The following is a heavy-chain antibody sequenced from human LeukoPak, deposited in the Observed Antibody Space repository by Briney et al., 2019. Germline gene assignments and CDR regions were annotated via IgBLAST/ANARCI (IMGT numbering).Heavy chain of an antibody. Sequence: AASVKVSCKASGYTFTGYSIHWVRQAPGQGLEWMGWINPNSGGTNYAQKFQGRVTMTRDTSISTAYMELSRLRSDDTAVYYCARDYYYDSSGYTDTFDIWGQGTMVTVPS. CDR3: ARDYYYDSSGYTDTFDI. CDR2: INPNSGGT. D-gene: IGHD3-22*01. CDR1: GYTFTGYS. V-gene: IGHV1-2*02. J-gene: IGHJ3*02.